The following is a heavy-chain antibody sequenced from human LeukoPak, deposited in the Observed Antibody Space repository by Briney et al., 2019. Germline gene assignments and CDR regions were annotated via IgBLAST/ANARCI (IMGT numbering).Heavy chain of an antibody. D-gene: IGHD3-3*01. V-gene: IGHV4-39*01. CDR3: ARARGHNLGGRFLEWLLFDP. Sequence: SETLSLTCTVSGDSIDTSSHYWGWIRQPPGRGREWIGNIFYSGSAYYNAALKSRAIMSIDTSKNQFSLKLTSVTATDTAVYYCARARGHNLGGRFLEWLLFDPWGQGTLVTVSS. CDR2: IFYSGSA. J-gene: IGHJ5*02. CDR1: GDSIDTSSHY.